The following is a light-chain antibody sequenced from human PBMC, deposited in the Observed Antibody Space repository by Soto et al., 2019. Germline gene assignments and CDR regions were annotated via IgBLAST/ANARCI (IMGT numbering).Light chain of an antibody. CDR1: SSDVGGYKY. Sequence: QSALTQPPSASGSPGQSVTISCTGTSSDVGGYKYVSWYQQHPGKPPKLMLFEVNKRTSGVPDRFPGSKSSNTAALTVSGLQAEDEDDYYCCSYAGINNLGVFGTGTKVTVL. V-gene: IGLV2-8*01. CDR3: CSYAGINNLGV. J-gene: IGLJ1*01. CDR2: EVN.